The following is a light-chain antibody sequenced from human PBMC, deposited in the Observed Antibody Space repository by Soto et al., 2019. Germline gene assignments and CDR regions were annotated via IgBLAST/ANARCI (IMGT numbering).Light chain of an antibody. CDR1: QYISNY. Sequence: DIQLTQSPASLSASVGDRVTITCRASQYISNYLAWYQQKPGRLPYLLIYGASTLQSGAPSRFSGSGSGTQFSLTINSLQPFDVATYYRQIYNIAPTFGPGPNLDIK. J-gene: IGKJ3*01. CDR2: GAS. CDR3: QIYNIAPT. V-gene: IGKV1-27*01.